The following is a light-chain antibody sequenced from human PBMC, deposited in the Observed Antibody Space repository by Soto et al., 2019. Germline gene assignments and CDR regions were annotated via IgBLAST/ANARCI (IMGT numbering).Light chain of an antibody. J-gene: IGKJ5*01. CDR3: QQSYTTPIT. CDR1: QSITSY. Sequence: DIQMTQSPSSLSASVGDRVTITCRASQSITSYLNWYQQKPGKAPKRLIYGASSLQSGVPSRFSGSGSGTDFTLTISSLQPEDFATYYCQQSYTTPITFGQGTRLEIK. V-gene: IGKV1-39*01. CDR2: GAS.